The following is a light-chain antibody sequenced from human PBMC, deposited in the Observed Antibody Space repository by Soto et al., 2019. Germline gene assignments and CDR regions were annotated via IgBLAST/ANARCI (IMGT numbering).Light chain of an antibody. Sequence: QSVLTQPPSVSGAPGQRITISCTGSHSNIGAGFDVHWYQQFPGTAPNLLIYGTTSRPSGVPHRFSGSQSGTSASLAITGLQAGDEADYYCQSDDTSLSGAWVFGGGTKLTVL. CDR2: GTT. J-gene: IGLJ3*02. V-gene: IGLV1-40*01. CDR1: HSNIGAGFD. CDR3: QSDDTSLSGAWV.